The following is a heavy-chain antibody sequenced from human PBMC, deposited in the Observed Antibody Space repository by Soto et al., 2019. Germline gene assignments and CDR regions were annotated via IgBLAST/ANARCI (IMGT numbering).Heavy chain of an antibody. D-gene: IGHD6-19*01. Sequence: GGSLRLSCAASGFTFSSYAMHWVRQAPGKGLEWVAVISYDGSNKYYADSVKGRFTISRDNSKNTLYLQMNSLRAEDTAVYYCARDRSSGETHYYYGMDVWGQGTTVTVSS. J-gene: IGHJ6*02. V-gene: IGHV3-30-3*01. CDR1: GFTFSSYA. CDR3: ARDRSSGETHYYYGMDV. CDR2: ISYDGSNK.